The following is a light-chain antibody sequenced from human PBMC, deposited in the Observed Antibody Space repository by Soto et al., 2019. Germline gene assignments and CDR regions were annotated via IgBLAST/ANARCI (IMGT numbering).Light chain of an antibody. CDR2: KAS. CDR1: QSISSW. Sequence: DIQMTQSPSTLSASVGDRVTITCRASQSISSWLAWYQQKPEKAPKLLIYKASNLQSGVPSRFSGSGSGTEFTLTISSLQPDDLATYYCQQYNSYPLTFGGGTKVEIK. V-gene: IGKV1-5*03. CDR3: QQYNSYPLT. J-gene: IGKJ4*01.